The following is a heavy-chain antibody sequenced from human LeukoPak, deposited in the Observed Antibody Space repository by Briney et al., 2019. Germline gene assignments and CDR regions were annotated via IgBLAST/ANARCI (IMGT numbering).Heavy chain of an antibody. V-gene: IGHV3-74*01. D-gene: IGHD6-13*01. CDR2: INTDGSNT. Sequence: GGSLRLSCVTSAFTFSSYWMHWVRRAPGKGLVWVSRINTDGSNTLYADSVKGRFTISRDNAKNTLYLQMTGLRAEDTAVYYCARDDAADQGQTRPFDAFDIWGQGTMVTVSS. J-gene: IGHJ3*02. CDR1: AFTFSSYW. CDR3: ARDDAADQGQTRPFDAFDI.